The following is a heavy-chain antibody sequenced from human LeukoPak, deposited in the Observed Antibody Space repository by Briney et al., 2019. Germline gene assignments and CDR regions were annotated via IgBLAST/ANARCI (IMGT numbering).Heavy chain of an antibody. V-gene: IGHV3-23*01. CDR3: ARDTVSSSIGGYYNY. CDR1: GFTFSSYA. CDR2: ISGSGGST. J-gene: IGHJ4*02. Sequence: GGSLRLSCAASGFTFSSYAMSWVRQAPGKGLEWVSAISGSGGSTYYADSVKGRFTISRDNSKNTLYLQMNSLRSEDTAVYYCARDTVSSSIGGYYNYWGQGALVTVSS. D-gene: IGHD3-3*01.